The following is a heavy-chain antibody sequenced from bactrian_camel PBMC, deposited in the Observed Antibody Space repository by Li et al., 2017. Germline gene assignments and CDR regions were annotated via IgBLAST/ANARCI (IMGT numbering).Heavy chain of an antibody. D-gene: IGHD5*01. CDR3: AADLFRVTACGAGYVPDFPY. CDR1: GYGHITKC. CDR2: IYTGDART. J-gene: IGHJ6*01. V-gene: IGHV3S40*01. Sequence: DVQLVESGGGSVQAGGSLRLSCSPSGYGHITKCMGWFRQAPGKEREGVAAIYTGDARTVYYADSVKGRFTISPDNEKNTVYLQMNSLKPEDTAMYYCAADLFRVTACGAGYVPDFPYRGRGTQVTVS.